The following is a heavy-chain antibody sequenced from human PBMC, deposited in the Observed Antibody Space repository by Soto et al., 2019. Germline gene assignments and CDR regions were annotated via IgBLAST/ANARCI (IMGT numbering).Heavy chain of an antibody. V-gene: IGHV5-10-1*01. CDR1: EYSFPIYW. CDR2: IDPSDSFS. D-gene: IGHD3-10*01. CDR3: ARHQSGSGNPNFDF. Sequence: PGESLKISCQAFEYSFPIYWISWVRQKPGGGLEWMGRIDPSDSFSTYSPSFQGHVTISADKSTRTVYLEWRSLQASDTATYYCARHQSGSGNPNFDFWGQGTPVTVSS. J-gene: IGHJ4*02.